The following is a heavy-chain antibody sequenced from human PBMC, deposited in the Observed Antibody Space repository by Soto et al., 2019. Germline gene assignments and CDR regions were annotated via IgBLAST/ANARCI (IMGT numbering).Heavy chain of an antibody. CDR1: GYSFTTSW. V-gene: IGHV5-51*01. J-gene: IGHJ4*02. CDR2: VFPGDSDT. D-gene: IGHD6-25*01. CDR3: AAGSDYGGAFLY. Sequence: VHLVQSGAEVKKPGEYLRISCKAAGYSFTTSWIGWVRQMPGKGLEWMGVVFPGDSDTRYSPSFEGHVSISADKSITSAYLEWSSLKASDTAIYYCAAGSDYGGAFLYWGQGSLVTVSS.